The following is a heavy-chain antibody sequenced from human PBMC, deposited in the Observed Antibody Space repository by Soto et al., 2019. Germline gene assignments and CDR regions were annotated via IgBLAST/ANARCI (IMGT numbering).Heavy chain of an antibody. Sequence: NPSETLSLTCTVSGGSVSSTNYYWSWIRQPPGKGLEWIAYIYFTGSTKYNPSLKSRVTISVDTSKNQFSLRLSSVTAADTAVYYCARDTARGDSSGPLNHWGLGTLVTVSS. CDR1: GGSVSSTNYY. J-gene: IGHJ5*02. D-gene: IGHD3-22*01. V-gene: IGHV4-61*01. CDR2: IYFTGST. CDR3: ARDTARGDSSGPLNH.